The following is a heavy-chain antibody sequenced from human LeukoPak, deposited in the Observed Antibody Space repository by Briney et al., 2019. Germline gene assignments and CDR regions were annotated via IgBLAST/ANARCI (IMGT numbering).Heavy chain of an antibody. V-gene: IGHV4-34*01. D-gene: IGHD6-19*01. Sequence: PSETLSLTCAVYGGSFSGYYWSWIRQPPGKGLEWIGEINHSGSTNYNPSLKSRVTISVDTSKNQFSLKLSSVTAADTAVYYCARRRMSGWYSPNFDYWGQGTLVTVSS. CDR1: GGSFSGYY. CDR3: ARRRMSGWYSPNFDY. J-gene: IGHJ4*02. CDR2: INHSGST.